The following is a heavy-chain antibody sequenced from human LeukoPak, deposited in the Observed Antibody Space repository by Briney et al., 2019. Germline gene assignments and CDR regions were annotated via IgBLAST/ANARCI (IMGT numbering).Heavy chain of an antibody. CDR2: IYSSGNT. V-gene: IGHV4-39*07. CDR3: ARSDGYGLVGI. Sequence: SETLTLTCSVSGVSISSGSNYWGWIRQPPGKTLEWIGSIYSSGNTYYNPSLKSRVIILIDTAKNHFSLNLSSVTAADTAVYYCARSDGYGLVGIWGQGTMVTVSS. D-gene: IGHD3-10*01. CDR1: GVSISSGSNY. J-gene: IGHJ3*02.